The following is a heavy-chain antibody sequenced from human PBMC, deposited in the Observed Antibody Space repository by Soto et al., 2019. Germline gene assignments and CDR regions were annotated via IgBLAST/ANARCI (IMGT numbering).Heavy chain of an antibody. Sequence: SVKVSCKASGFTFTSSAVQWVRQARGQRLEWIGWIVVGSGNTNYAQKFQERVTMTRDTSTSTVYMELSSLRSEDTAVYYCARDYASIAVAGTWYFDLWGRGTLVTVSS. CDR3: ARDYASIAVAGTWYFDL. CDR1: GFTFTSSA. D-gene: IGHD6-19*01. J-gene: IGHJ2*01. V-gene: IGHV1-58*01. CDR2: IVVGSGNT.